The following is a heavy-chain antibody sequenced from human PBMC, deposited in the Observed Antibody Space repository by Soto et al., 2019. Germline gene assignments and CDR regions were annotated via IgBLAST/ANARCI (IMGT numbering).Heavy chain of an antibody. Sequence: GSGPTAGEPTQTLTLTCTFSGFSLSTSKLGVGWIRQPPGKALEWLALIYWDDDKRYSPFLKSRLTITKDTSKNQVVLRMTNMDPVDTATYYCARSEYSVFDFWGQGTLVTVSS. CDR1: GFSLSTSKLG. D-gene: IGHD2-15*01. V-gene: IGHV2-5*02. CDR3: ARSEYSVFDF. CDR2: IYWDDDK. J-gene: IGHJ4*01.